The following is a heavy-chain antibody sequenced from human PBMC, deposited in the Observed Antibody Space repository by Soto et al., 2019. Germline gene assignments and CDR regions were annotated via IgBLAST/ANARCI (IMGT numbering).Heavy chain of an antibody. V-gene: IGHV3-23*01. CDR3: AKANPHVDIVARWYFDY. D-gene: IGHD5-12*01. CDR2: ISGSGGST. CDR1: GFTFSSYA. J-gene: IGHJ4*02. Sequence: GGSLRLSCAASGFTFSSYAMSWVRQAPGKGLEWVSAISGSGGSTYYADSVKGRFTISRDNSKNTLYLQMNSLRAEDTAVYYCAKANPHVDIVARWYFDYWGQGTLVTVSS.